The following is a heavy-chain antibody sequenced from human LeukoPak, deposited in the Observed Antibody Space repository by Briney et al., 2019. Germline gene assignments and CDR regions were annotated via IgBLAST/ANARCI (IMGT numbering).Heavy chain of an antibody. CDR1: GGSISSGDYY. D-gene: IGHD3-3*01. CDR2: IYYSGST. J-gene: IGHJ6*02. Sequence: SETLSLTCTVSGGSISSGDYYWSWIRQPPGKGLEWIGYIYYSGSTYYNPSLKSRVTISVDTSKNQFSLKLSSVTAADTAVYYCARSPYYDSWSGYWARLDYYYGMDVWGQGTTVTVSS. CDR3: ARSPYYDSWSGYWARLDYYYGMDV. V-gene: IGHV4-30-4*01.